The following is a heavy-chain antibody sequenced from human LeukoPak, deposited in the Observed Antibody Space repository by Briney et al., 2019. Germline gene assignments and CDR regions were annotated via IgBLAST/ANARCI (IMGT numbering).Heavy chain of an antibody. V-gene: IGHV3-7*01. D-gene: IGHD5-18*01. CDR1: GFTFSSYW. CDR2: IKQDGSEK. J-gene: IGHJ4*02. Sequence: GGSLRLSCAASGFTFSSYWMSWVRQAPGKGLEWVANIKQDGSEKYYVDSVKGRFTISRDNAKNSLYLQMNSLRAEDTAVYYCAKHTGYSYGHFDYWGQGTLVTVSS. CDR3: AKHTGYSYGHFDY.